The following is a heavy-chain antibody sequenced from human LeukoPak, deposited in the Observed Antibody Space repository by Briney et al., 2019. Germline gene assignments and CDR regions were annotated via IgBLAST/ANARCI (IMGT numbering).Heavy chain of an antibody. Sequence: GESLEISCEGSGYSFTSYWIGWGRQMPGKGLEWVGIIYPGDSDTRYSPSFQGQVTISADKSISTAYLQWSGLRASDTAVYYCARQSLDAFDIWGQGTMVTVSS. CDR3: ARQSLDAFDI. V-gene: IGHV5-51*01. CDR2: IYPGDSDT. D-gene: IGHD6-6*01. CDR1: GYSFTSYW. J-gene: IGHJ3*02.